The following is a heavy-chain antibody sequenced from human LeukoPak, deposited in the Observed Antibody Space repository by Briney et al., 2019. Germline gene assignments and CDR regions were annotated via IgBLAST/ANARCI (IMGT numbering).Heavy chain of an antibody. CDR3: VSQEVVPH. V-gene: IGHV3-7*01. CDR1: GFSFTNYR. J-gene: IGHJ4*02. CDR2: VKEDGTTK. D-gene: IGHD2-15*01. Sequence: GGSLRLSCAASGFSFTNYRMSWVRQAPGKGLEWVANVKEDGTTKQYVDSVKGRFTISIDNAKNSLYLQMDSLRAEDTAVYYCVSQEVVPHWGQGTLVSVSS.